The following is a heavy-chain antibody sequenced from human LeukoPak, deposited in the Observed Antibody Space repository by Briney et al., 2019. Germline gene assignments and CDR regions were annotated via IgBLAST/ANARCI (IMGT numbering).Heavy chain of an antibody. J-gene: IGHJ4*02. D-gene: IGHD1-26*01. V-gene: IGHV3-64D*09. CDR2: ISPNGGSA. CDR1: GFSFSDYS. Sequence: GGSLRLSCSASGFSFSDYSMHWVRQAPGKGLQYVSAISPNGGSAYYADSVKGRFTISRDNSKNALYLQMSSLRDGDTAVYYCVKDLHSGGDYWGQGTLVTVSS. CDR3: VKDLHSGGDY.